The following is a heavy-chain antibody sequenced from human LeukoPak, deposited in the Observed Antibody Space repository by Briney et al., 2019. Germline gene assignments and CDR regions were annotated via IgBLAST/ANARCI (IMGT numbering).Heavy chain of an antibody. D-gene: IGHD6-13*01. V-gene: IGHV3-21*01. Sequence: GGSLRLSCAASGFTFSTYSFTWVRQAPGKGLERVSSISSSSSSYFYYADSVKGRFSISRDNAKNSLYLQMNSLRAEDTAIYYCARVNSSNWHFDFWGQGTLVTVSS. CDR1: GFTFSTYS. CDR2: ISSSSSSYF. CDR3: ARVNSSNWHFDF. J-gene: IGHJ4*02.